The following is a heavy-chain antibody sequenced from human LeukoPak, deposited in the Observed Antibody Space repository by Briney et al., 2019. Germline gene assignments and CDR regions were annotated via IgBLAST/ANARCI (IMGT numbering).Heavy chain of an antibody. CDR2: ISPYTTKT. CDR1: GYTFISYG. CDR3: AREGGVGPTAPPDYYSYQMDV. D-gene: IGHD1-26*01. V-gene: IGHV1-18*01. J-gene: IGHJ6*03. Sequence: GASVKVSCKASGYTFISYGITWVRQAPGQGLEWMGWISPYTTKTNYAQSLQGRVTMTTDTSTSTACMELRSLRSDDTAVYYCAREGGVGPTAPPDYYSYQMDVWGKGTTVTVSS.